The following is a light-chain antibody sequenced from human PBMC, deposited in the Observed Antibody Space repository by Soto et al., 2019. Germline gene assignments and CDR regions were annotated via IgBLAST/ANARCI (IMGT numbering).Light chain of an antibody. J-gene: IGKJ4*01. CDR1: QSVSSN. CDR2: VAS. Sequence: EIVMTQSPATLSESPGERATLSCRASQSVSSNLAWYQQKPGQTPKLLIYVASTRATGIPARFSGNGSGTEFTLTISSLQSEDFAVYYWQQYNVWPLTFGGGTKVEFK. CDR3: QQYNVWPLT. V-gene: IGKV3-15*01.